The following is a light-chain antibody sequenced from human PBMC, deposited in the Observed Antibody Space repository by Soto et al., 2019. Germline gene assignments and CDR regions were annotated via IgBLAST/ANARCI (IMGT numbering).Light chain of an antibody. J-gene: IGLJ7*01. CDR2: SNN. CDR3: AAWDDSLNGYV. CDR1: SSNIGSNT. V-gene: IGLV1-44*01. Sequence: QSVLTQPPSASGTPGQRVIISCSGSSSNIGSNTVNWYQQLPGTAPKLLIYSNNQRPSGVPDRFSGSTSGTSASLAISGLQSEDAATYYCAAWDDSLNGYVFGPGTQLTVL.